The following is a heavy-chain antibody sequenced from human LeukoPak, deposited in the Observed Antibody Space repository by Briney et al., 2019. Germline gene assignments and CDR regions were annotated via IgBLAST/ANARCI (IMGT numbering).Heavy chain of an antibody. V-gene: IGHV3-21*01. CDR3: ARDLGGSYGGGGAFDI. Sequence: NPGGSLRLSCAASGFTFSSYSMNWVRQAPGKGLEWVSSISSSSSYIYYADSVKGRFTISRDNAKNSLYLQMNSLRAEDTAVYYCARDLGGSYGGGGAFDIWGQGTMVTVSS. CDR2: ISSSSSYI. J-gene: IGHJ3*02. D-gene: IGHD1-26*01. CDR1: GFTFSSYS.